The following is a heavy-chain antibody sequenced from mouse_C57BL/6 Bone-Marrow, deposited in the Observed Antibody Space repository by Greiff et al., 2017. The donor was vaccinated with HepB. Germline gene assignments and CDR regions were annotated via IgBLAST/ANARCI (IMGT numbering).Heavy chain of an antibody. D-gene: IGHD1-1*01. J-gene: IGHJ4*01. CDR1: GFTFSDYG. V-gene: IGHV5-17*01. CDR2: ISSGSSTI. Sequence: EVQLVESGGGLVKPGGSLKLSCAASGFTFSDYGMHWVRQAPEKGLEWVAYISSGSSTIYYADTVKGRFTISRDNAKNTLFLQMTSLRSEDTAMYYCASDYGSSYYAMDYWGQGTSVTVSS. CDR3: ASDYGSSYYAMDY.